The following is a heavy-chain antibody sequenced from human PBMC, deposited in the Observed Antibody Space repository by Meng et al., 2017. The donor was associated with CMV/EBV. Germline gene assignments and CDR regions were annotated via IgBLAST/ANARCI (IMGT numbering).Heavy chain of an antibody. J-gene: IGHJ4*02. CDR2: IYYSGST. CDR1: GGSISSSSYY. CDR3: ARVRETDIVVVPAANFDY. Sequence: SETLSPTCTVSGGSISSSSYYWGWIRQPPGKGLEWIGSIYYSGSTYYNPSLKSRVTISVDTSKNQFSLKLGSVTTADTAVYYCARVRETDIVVVPAANFDYWGQGTLVTVSS. D-gene: IGHD2-2*01. V-gene: IGHV4-39*07.